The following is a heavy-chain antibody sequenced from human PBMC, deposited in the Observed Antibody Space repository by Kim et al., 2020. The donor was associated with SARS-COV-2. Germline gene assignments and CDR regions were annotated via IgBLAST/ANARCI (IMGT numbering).Heavy chain of an antibody. V-gene: IGHV5-51*01. CDR2: FYPGDSDT. J-gene: IGHJ3*02. CDR3: AYGSWSYYDAFDI. D-gene: IGHD3-10*01. CDR1: GYSFTSYW. Sequence: GESLKISCKGSGYSFTSYWIGWVRQMPGKGLEWMGIFYPGDSDTRYSPSFQGQVTISADKSISTAYLQWSSLKASDTAMYYCAYGSWSYYDAFDIWGQGTMVTVSP.